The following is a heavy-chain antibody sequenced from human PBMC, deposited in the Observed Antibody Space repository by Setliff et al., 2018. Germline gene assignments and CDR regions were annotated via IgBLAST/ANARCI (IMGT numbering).Heavy chain of an antibody. J-gene: IGHJ3*01. D-gene: IGHD3-22*01. V-gene: IGHV1-69*05. CDR2: TVPSFGST. CDR3: ARDHRFFSDTSGYFYDQGRSAFDV. CDR1: GGTFRSYG. Sequence: SVKVSCKASGGTFRSYGISWVRQAPGQGLEWMGGTVPSFGSTNYAQKFQDRVTIITDESTSTAYMELSSLGSEDTALYYCARDHRFFSDTSGYFYDQGRSAFDVWGQGTMVTVSS.